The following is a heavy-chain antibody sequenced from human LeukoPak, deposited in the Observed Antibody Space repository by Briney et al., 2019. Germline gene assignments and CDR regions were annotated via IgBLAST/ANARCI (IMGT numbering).Heavy chain of an antibody. CDR1: GGTFSSYA. J-gene: IGHJ4*02. V-gene: IGHV1-69*13. CDR3: ARGGYSGSGNPFDY. Sequence: SVKVSCKASGGTFSSYAISWVRQAPGQGVEWMGWIIPIFGTANYAKKFQGRVTITESESTSTAYMEMSSLRSEDTGVYFCARGGYSGSGNPFDYWGQGTLVTVSS. D-gene: IGHD5-12*01. CDR2: IIPIFGTA.